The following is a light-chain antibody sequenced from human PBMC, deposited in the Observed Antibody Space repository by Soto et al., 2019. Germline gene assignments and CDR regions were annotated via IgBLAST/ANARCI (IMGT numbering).Light chain of an antibody. Sequence: EIVMTQSPDPLSVSPGERATLSCRASQSVRSNLAWYQQKPGQAPRLLIYGASTRATGVPARISGSGSGTESTLTISSLQSEDFALYYCQQYNDWPRTTFGQGTRLEIK. CDR2: GAS. V-gene: IGKV3-15*01. CDR3: QQYNDWPRTT. J-gene: IGKJ5*01. CDR1: QSVRSN.